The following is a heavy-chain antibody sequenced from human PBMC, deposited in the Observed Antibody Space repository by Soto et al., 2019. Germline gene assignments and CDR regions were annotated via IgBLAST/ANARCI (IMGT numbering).Heavy chain of an antibody. D-gene: IGHD3-16*02. J-gene: IGHJ6*02. V-gene: IGHV5-51*01. Sequence: PGKGLEWMGIIYPGDSDTRYSPSFQGQVTISADKSISTAYLQWSSLKASDTAMYYCARVITFGGVIVMDYYGMDVWGQGTTVTVSS. CDR2: IYPGDSDT. CDR3: ARVITFGGVIVMDYYGMDV.